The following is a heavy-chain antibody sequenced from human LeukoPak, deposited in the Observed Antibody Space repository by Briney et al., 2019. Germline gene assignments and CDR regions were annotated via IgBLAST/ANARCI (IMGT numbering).Heavy chain of an antibody. Sequence: SETLSLTCTVSGGSISSGGYYWSWIRQHPGKGLGWIGYIYYSGSTYYNPSLKSRVTISVDTSKNQFSLKLSSVTAADTAVYYCARADSSGYSLYAFDIWGQGTMVTVSS. V-gene: IGHV4-31*03. D-gene: IGHD3-22*01. CDR2: IYYSGST. CDR1: GGSISSGGYY. CDR3: ARADSSGYSLYAFDI. J-gene: IGHJ3*02.